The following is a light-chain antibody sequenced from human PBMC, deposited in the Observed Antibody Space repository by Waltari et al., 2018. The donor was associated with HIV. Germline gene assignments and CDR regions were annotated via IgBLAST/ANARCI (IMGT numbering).Light chain of an antibody. V-gene: IGLV2-23*02. J-gene: IGLJ2*01. CDR3: CSYAGSSTPVV. Sequence: QSALAQPASVSGSPGQSITISCTGTSSDVGRYNFVSWYQQHPGKAPKLMIYEVSNRPSGVSNRFSGSKSGNTASLTISGLQAEDEADYYCCSYAGSSTPVVFGGGTKLTVL. CDR2: EVS. CDR1: SSDVGRYNF.